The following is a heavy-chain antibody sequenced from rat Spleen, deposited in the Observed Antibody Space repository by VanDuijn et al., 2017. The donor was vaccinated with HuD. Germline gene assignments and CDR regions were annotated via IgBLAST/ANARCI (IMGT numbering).Heavy chain of an antibody. D-gene: IGHD4-3*01. J-gene: IGHJ2*01. CDR2: IWAGGGT. CDR1: GFSLTTHH. V-gene: IGHV2-13*01. Sequence: QVRLKESGPGLVQPSQTLSLTCTVSGFSLTTHHVSWVRQPPGKSLVWMGIIWAGGGTNYNSAVKSRLSISRDTSKSQVFLKMNSLQTEDTAMYFCARYPFYNSGYGYWGQGVMVTVSS. CDR3: ARYPFYNSGYGY.